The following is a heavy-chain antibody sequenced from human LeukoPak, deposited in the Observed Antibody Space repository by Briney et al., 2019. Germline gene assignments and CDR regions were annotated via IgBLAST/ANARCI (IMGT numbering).Heavy chain of an antibody. CDR1: GFTFSSYS. D-gene: IGHD2-2*01. Sequence: GGSLRLSCAASGFTFSSYSMNWVRQAPGKGLEWVSSISRSSSYIYYADSVKGRFTISRDNAKNSLYLQMNSLRAEDTAVYYCARASGGDIVVVPAAIWGQGTLVTVSS. J-gene: IGHJ4*02. CDR2: ISRSSSYI. CDR3: ARASGGDIVVVPAAI. V-gene: IGHV3-21*01.